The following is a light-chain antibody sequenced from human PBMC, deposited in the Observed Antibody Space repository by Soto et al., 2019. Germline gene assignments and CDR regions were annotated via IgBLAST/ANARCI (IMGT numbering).Light chain of an antibody. CDR3: QRYGTSYT. Sequence: EIVLTQSPGTLSLSPGERVTLSCRASQSVDSAYLAWYQQKPGQAPRLLIYGASSRAAGIPDRFSGSGSGTDFTPTISRLEPEDFAVYYCQRYGTSYTFGQGTKLEIK. CDR2: GAS. J-gene: IGKJ2*01. V-gene: IGKV3-20*01. CDR1: QSVDSAY.